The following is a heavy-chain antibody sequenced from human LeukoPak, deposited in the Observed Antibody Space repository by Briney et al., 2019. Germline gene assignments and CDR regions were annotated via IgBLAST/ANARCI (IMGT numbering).Heavy chain of an antibody. CDR2: IYSGGST. D-gene: IGHD1-20*01. Sequence: SGGSLRLSCAASGFTVSSNYMSWVRQAPGKGLEWVSVIYSGGSTYYADSVKGRFTISRDNSKNTLYLQMNSLRAEDTAVYYCARARGITGTTDFFDYWGQGTLVTVSS. J-gene: IGHJ4*02. CDR1: GFTVSSNY. V-gene: IGHV3-53*01. CDR3: ARARGITGTTDFFDY.